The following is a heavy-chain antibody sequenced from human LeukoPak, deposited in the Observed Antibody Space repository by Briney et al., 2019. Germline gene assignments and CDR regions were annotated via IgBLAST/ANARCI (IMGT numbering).Heavy chain of an antibody. CDR3: ARDYGGNFDY. CDR1: GGSFSGYY. CDR2: INHSGST. J-gene: IGHJ4*02. D-gene: IGHD4-23*01. Sequence: PSETLSLTCAVYGGSFSGYYWSWIRQPPGKGLEWIGEINHSGSTNYNPPLKSRVTISVDTSKNQFSLKLSSVTAADTAVYYCARDYGGNFDYWGQGTLVTVSS. V-gene: IGHV4-34*01.